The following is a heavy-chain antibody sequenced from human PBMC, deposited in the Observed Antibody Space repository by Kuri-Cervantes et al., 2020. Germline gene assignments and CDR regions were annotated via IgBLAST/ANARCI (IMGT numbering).Heavy chain of an antibody. D-gene: IGHD3-22*01. CDR2: ISYDGSNK. Sequence: LSLTCAASGFTFSSYAMYWVRQAPGKGLEWVAVISYDGSNKYYADSVKGRFTISRDNSKNTLYLQMNSLRAEDTAVYYCAKLRHDSSGYYDYWGQGTLVTVSS. V-gene: IGHV3-30-3*02. CDR1: GFTFSSYA. CDR3: AKLRHDSSGYYDY. J-gene: IGHJ4*02.